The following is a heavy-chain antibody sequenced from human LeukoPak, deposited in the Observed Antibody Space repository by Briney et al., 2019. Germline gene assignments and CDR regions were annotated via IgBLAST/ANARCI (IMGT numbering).Heavy chain of an antibody. V-gene: IGHV1-2*02. J-gene: IGHJ4*02. Sequence: ASVKVSCKASGYTFTGYYMHWVRQAPGQGLEWMGWISPNSVGPNYAQKFQGRVTMTRDASINTAYMELSRLRSGDTAMYYCARDIHPRSGSYDYWGQGTLVTVSS. CDR3: ARDIHPRSGSYDY. D-gene: IGHD1-26*01. CDR2: ISPNSVGP. CDR1: GYTFTGYY.